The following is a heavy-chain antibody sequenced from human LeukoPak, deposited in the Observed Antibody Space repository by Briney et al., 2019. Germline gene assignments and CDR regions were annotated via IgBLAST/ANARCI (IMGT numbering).Heavy chain of an antibody. Sequence: GASVKVSCKTSGYTSSYHGITWVRQAPGQGLEWMGWISALSGKTNYARNLQGRVTMTTDTSTSAAYTELRSLRSDDTAVYYCARAYCGRTSCYFDFWGQGTMVTVSS. CDR3: ARAYCGRTSCYFDF. J-gene: IGHJ3*01. CDR2: ISALSGKT. CDR1: GYTSSYHG. D-gene: IGHD2-2*01. V-gene: IGHV1-18*01.